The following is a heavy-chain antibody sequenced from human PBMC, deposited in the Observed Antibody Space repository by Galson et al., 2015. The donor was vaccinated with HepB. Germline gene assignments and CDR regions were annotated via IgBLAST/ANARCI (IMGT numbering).Heavy chain of an antibody. CDR2: VYYSGST. J-gene: IGHJ6*02. Sequence: ETLSLTCTVSGGSISSSSYYWGWIRQPPGKGLEWIGSVYYSGSTYYNPSLKSRVTISVDTSKNQFSLKLSSVTAADTAVYYCARLLCSGGSCDGPYYYYGMDVWGQGTTVTVSS. CDR1: GGSISSSSYY. D-gene: IGHD2-15*01. V-gene: IGHV4-39*01. CDR3: ARLLCSGGSCDGPYYYYGMDV.